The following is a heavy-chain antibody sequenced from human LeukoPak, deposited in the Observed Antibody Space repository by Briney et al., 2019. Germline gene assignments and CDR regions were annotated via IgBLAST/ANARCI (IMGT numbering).Heavy chain of an antibody. V-gene: IGHV3-33*01. J-gene: IGHJ4*02. Sequence: GGSLRLSCAASGFTFSSYGMHWVRQAPGKGLEWVAVIWYDGGNKYYADSVKGRFTISRDNSKNTLYLQMNSLRAEDTAVYYCARDQGIVVVALDYWGQGTLVTVSS. CDR2: IWYDGGNK. CDR3: ARDQGIVVVALDY. CDR1: GFTFSSYG. D-gene: IGHD2-15*01.